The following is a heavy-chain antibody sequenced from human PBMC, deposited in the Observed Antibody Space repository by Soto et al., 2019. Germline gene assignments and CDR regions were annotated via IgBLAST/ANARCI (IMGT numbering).Heavy chain of an antibody. CDR2: TSRSSSST. J-gene: IGHJ4*02. CDR3: ARDRGGGVFDY. CDR1: GFSFSDYH. D-gene: IGHD1-26*01. V-gene: IGHV3-11*05. Sequence: QVPLVESGGGLVKPGGSLRLSCAASGFSFSDYHVSWIRQAPGKGLEWLSYTSRSSSSTNYADSVKGRFTVSGDNAKNSLYLQMSSLRAEDTAVYYCARDRGGGVFDYWGQGTLVTVSS.